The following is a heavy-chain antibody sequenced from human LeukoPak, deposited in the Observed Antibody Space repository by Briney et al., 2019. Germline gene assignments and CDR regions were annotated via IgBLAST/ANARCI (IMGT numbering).Heavy chain of an antibody. CDR2: MNPNSGNT. CDR1: GYTFTSYD. Sequence: ASVKVSCKASGYTFTSYDINWVRQATGQGLEWMGWMNPNSGNTGYAQKFQGRVTITRNTSISTAYMELSSLRSEDTAVYYCARAGGSYNPCDYWGQGTLVTVSS. V-gene: IGHV1-8*03. CDR3: ARAGGSYNPCDY. J-gene: IGHJ4*02. D-gene: IGHD1-26*01.